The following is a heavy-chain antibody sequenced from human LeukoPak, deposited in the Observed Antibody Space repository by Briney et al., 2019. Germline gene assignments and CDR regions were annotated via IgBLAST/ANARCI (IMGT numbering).Heavy chain of an antibody. Sequence: ASVKVSCKASGYTFTSYAMHWVRQAPGQRLEWMGWINAGNGNTKYSQKFQGRVTITRDTSASTAYMELSSLRSEDTAVYYCARAPGNSGYYYYGMDVWGQGTTVTVSS. CDR2: INAGNGNT. V-gene: IGHV1-3*01. J-gene: IGHJ6*02. CDR3: ARAPGNSGYYYYGMDV. CDR1: GYTFTSYA. D-gene: IGHD4-23*01.